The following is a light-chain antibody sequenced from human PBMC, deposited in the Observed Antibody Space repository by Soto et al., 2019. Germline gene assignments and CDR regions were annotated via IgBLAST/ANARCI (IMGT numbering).Light chain of an antibody. CDR1: ETVNNNF. V-gene: IGKV3-20*01. CDR2: AAS. Sequence: DIVLTQSPGTLSLSPGERATLSCRASETVNNNFLGGYQQKPGQALRLLIFAASRRATGIPPRFSGSGSGTYFTLAISRLEPEDCGGYYCQQYGSSPPYTCGQGTKLEIK. J-gene: IGKJ2*01. CDR3: QQYGSSPPYT.